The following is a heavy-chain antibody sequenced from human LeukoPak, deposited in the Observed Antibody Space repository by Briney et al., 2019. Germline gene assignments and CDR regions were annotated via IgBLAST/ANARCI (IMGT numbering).Heavy chain of an antibody. CDR1: GYTFTSYG. CDR2: ISAYNGNT. J-gene: IGHJ6*03. CDR3: ARRIAYCSGGSCYSAPYYYYYMDV. D-gene: IGHD2-15*01. Sequence: GSSVKVSCKASGYTFTSYGISWVRQAPGQGLEWMGWISAYNGNTNYAPKLKGRVTMTTDTSTSTAYMELRSLRSDDTAVYYCARRIAYCSGGSCYSAPYYYYYMDVWGKGTTVTVSS. V-gene: IGHV1-18*01.